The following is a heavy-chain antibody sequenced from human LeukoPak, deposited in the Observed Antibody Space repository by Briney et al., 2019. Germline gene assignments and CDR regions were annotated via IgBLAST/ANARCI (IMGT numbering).Heavy chain of an antibody. D-gene: IGHD1-26*01. CDR2: IYYSGST. CDR1: GGSISSSSYY. CDR3: ARHIISGSNTPADY. J-gene: IGHJ4*02. Sequence: PSETLSLTCTVSGGSISSSSYYWGWIRQPPGKGLEWIGSIYYSGSTYYNPSLESRVTPSVDTSKNQFSLKLSSVTAADTAVYYCARHIISGSNTPADYWGQGALVTVSS. V-gene: IGHV4-39*01.